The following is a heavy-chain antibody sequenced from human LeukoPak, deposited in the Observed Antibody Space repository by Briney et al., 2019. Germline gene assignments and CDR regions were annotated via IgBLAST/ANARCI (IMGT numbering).Heavy chain of an antibody. CDR3: ARDQEAFDY. CDR1: GYSFTSNY. V-gene: IGHV1-46*01. CDR2: IYPRDGST. Sequence: ASVKVSCKASGYSFTSNYIHWVRQAPGQGLEWMGMIYPRDGSTSYAQKFQGRVTVTRDTSTSTVHMELSGLGSEDTAVYYCARDQEAFDYWGQGTLVTVSS. J-gene: IGHJ4*02.